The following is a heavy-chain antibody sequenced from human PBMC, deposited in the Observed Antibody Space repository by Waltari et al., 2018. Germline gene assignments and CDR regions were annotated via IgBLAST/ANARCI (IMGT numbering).Heavy chain of an antibody. CDR2: IIPIFGPA. CDR3: ASRPPRGYSYGGFDY. V-gene: IGHV1-69*13. D-gene: IGHD5-18*01. Sequence: QVQLVQSGAEVKKPGSSVKVSCTASGGTFSSYAISWVRQAPGQGLEWMGGIIPIFGPANYYQKSQGRGTITADESTSTAYRELSSRRSEDTAVYYCASRPPRGYSYGGFDYWGQGTLVTVSS. CDR1: GGTFSSYA. J-gene: IGHJ4*02.